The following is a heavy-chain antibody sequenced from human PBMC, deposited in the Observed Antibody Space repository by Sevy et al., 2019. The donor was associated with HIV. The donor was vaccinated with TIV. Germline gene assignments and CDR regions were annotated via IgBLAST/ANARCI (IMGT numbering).Heavy chain of an antibody. CDR1: GFTFSSYA. Sequence: GGSLRLSCAASGFTFSSYAMSWVRQAPGKGLEWVSAISGSAGSTYYADSVKGRFTISRDNSKNTLDLQMNSLRAEDTAVYYCANGNRIAAAQLDYWGQGTLVTVSS. CDR3: ANGNRIAAAQLDY. V-gene: IGHV3-23*01. CDR2: ISGSAGST. J-gene: IGHJ4*02. D-gene: IGHD6-13*01.